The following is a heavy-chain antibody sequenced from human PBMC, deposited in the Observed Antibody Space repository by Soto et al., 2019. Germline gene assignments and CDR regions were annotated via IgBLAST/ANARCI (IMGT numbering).Heavy chain of an antibody. CDR2: IYWDDEQ. Sequence: QITLKESGPTLVKPTETLTLTCSFSGFSLSTQGVGVGWLRQPPGKAPEWLALIYWDDEQYYSPSLKGRLTNSKDTSKNQVVLTKSNVEPLDTATYYCAHRLRVTAVRGFDYWGQGTLVTVSS. CDR3: AHRLRVTAVRGFDY. V-gene: IGHV2-5*02. CDR1: GFSLSTQGVG. D-gene: IGHD3-10*01. J-gene: IGHJ4*02.